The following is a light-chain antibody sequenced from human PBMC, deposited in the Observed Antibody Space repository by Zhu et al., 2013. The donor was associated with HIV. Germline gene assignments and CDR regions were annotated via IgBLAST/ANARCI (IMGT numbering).Light chain of an antibody. Sequence: EIVLTQSPATLSLSPGERATLSCRASQSVSSLLAWYQQKPGQAPRLLIDDASNRATGIPARFSGSGSGTDFTLTISSLEPDDFAVYYCQQRINWPPITFGQGTRLEIK. J-gene: IGKJ5*01. CDR3: QQRINWPPIT. CDR1: QSVSSL. V-gene: IGKV3-11*01. CDR2: DAS.